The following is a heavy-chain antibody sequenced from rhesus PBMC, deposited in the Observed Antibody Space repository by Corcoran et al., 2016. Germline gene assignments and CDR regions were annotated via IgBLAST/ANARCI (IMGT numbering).Heavy chain of an antibody. D-gene: IGHD4-4*01. CDR3: VGTSSYDV. V-gene: IGHV4-122*02. CDR2: ISYSGNP. J-gene: IGHJ5-2*02. Sequence: QVQLQASGPGLVKPSETLSLTCTVSGGSISSNYYYWTWIRQAPGKGLEWIGYISYSGNPNYNPALKRRVTILRDTSKNQFSLKLNSVTAADTAVYYCVGTSSYDVWGRGVLVTVSS. CDR1: GGSISSNYYY.